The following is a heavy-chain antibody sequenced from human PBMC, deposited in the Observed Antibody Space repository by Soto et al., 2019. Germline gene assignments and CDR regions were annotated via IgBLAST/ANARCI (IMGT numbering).Heavy chain of an antibody. J-gene: IGHJ6*02. V-gene: IGHV6-1*01. CDR2: TYYRSKWYN. D-gene: IGHD1-26*01. Sequence: PSQTLLLPCAISGDSVSSNSSTCNGIRQSPSRGVEWLGRTYYRSKWYNDYAVTVRSRITISPDTAKNQFSLQLNSVTPEDAAVYYCARDHRGAKYGLDVWGQGTTVTVSS. CDR1: GDSVSSNSST. CDR3: ARDHRGAKYGLDV.